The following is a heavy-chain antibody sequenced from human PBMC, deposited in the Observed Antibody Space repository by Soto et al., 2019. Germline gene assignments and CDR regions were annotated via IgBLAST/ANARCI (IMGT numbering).Heavy chain of an antibody. D-gene: IGHD1-1*01. CDR3: ARGRYGDY. J-gene: IGHJ4*02. CDR2: ISAHNGNT. CDR1: GYTFTSYG. V-gene: IGHV1-18*01. Sequence: QVHLVQSGAEVKKPGASVKVSCKASGYTFTSYGITWVRQAPGQGLEWMGWISAHNGNTDYAHELQGRVIVTRDTSTSTAYMELRSLRSDDTAVYYCARGRYGDYWGQGALVTVSS.